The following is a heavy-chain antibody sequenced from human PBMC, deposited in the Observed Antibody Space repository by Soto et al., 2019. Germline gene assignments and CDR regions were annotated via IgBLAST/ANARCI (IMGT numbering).Heavy chain of an antibody. CDR1: GGSISSSSYY. CDR2: IYYSGST. J-gene: IGHJ4*02. D-gene: IGHD2-2*01. CDR3: ARVKTNQGPFDY. V-gene: IGHV4-39*07. Sequence: SETLSLTCTVSGGSISSSSYYWGWIRQPPGKGLEWIGSIYYSGSTYYNPSLKSRVTISVDTSKNQFSLKLSSVTAADTAVYYCARVKTNQGPFDYWGQGTLVTVSS.